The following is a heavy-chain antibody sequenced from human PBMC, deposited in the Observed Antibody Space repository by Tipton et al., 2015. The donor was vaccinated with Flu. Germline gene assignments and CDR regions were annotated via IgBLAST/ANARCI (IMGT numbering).Heavy chain of an antibody. CDR3: VRPTYYDSRGYKRWVRFDY. Sequence: VQLVQSGAEVKKPGESLKISCEGSGYSFSNFWIGWVRQMPGKGLEWMGVIYPADSDSRYSPSFQGQVTFSADKSISTAYLQWSSLKASDTAIYYCVRPTYYDSRGYKRWVRFDYWGQGTQVTVSS. J-gene: IGHJ4*02. CDR1: GYSFSNFW. V-gene: IGHV5-51*03. D-gene: IGHD3-22*01. CDR2: IYPADSDS.